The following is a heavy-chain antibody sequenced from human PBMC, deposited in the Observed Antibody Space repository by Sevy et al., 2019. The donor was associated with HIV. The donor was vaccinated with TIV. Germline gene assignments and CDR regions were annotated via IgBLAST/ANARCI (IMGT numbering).Heavy chain of an antibody. Sequence: GGSLRLSCAASGFTFSSYAMSWVRQAPGKGLEWVSAISGSGGSTYYADSVKGRFTISRDNSKNTLYLQMNSLRAEDTAVYYCAKSRPHNDFLRGAFDYWGQGTLVTVS. CDR2: ISGSGGST. CDR1: GFTFSSYA. V-gene: IGHV3-23*01. CDR3: AKSRPHNDFLRGAFDY. J-gene: IGHJ4*02. D-gene: IGHD3-3*01.